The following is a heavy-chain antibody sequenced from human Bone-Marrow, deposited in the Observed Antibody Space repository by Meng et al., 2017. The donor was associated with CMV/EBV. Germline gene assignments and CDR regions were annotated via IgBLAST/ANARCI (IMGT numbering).Heavy chain of an antibody. CDR1: GYTFTSYG. CDR3: ARDCTNGVCWYYYYHGMDV. D-gene: IGHD2-8*01. Sequence: ASVKVSCKASGYTFTSYGISWVRQAPGQGLEWMGWISAYNGNTNYAQKLQGRVTMTTDTSTSTAYMELRSLRSDDTAVYYCARDCTNGVCWYYYYHGMDVWGQGTTVTVSS. J-gene: IGHJ6*02. CDR2: ISAYNGNT. V-gene: IGHV1-18*01.